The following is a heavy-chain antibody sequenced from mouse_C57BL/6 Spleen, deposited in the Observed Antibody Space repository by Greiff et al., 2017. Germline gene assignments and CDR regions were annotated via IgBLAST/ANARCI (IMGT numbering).Heavy chain of an antibody. D-gene: IGHD2-4*01. CDR3: ARDDCLGFAY. Sequence: GMLVESEGGLVQPGSSMKLSCTASGFTFSDYYMAWVRQVPEKGLEWVANINYDGSSTYYLDSLKSRFIISRDNAKNILCLQMSSLKSEDTATYYCARDDCLGFAYWGQGTLVTVSA. CDR1: GFTFSDYY. V-gene: IGHV5-16*01. CDR2: INYDGSST. J-gene: IGHJ3*01.